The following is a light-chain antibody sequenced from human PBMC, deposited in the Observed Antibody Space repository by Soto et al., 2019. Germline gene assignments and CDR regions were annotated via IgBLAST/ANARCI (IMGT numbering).Light chain of an antibody. CDR2: EVV. V-gene: IGLV2-14*01. J-gene: IGLJ1*01. CDR1: SSDCGDYDY. CDR3: CSLASSSTYV. Sequence: QSALTQPASVSGPTVQTITISCTGTSSDCGDYDYVAGYQRHPSKAPEHMICEVVNRPSWVSNRCSGSEPGNTACLTISGLQAEVEADYYCCSLASSSTYVVGTGTKLTV.